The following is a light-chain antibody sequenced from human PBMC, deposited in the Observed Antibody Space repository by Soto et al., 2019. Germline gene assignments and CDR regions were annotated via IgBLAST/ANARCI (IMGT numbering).Light chain of an antibody. CDR3: QQYNSYWT. V-gene: IGKV1-5*01. CDR2: DAS. J-gene: IGKJ1*01. Sequence: DIQMTQSPSSRSASVGDRVTITCRASQSISSYLNWYQQKPGKAPKLLIYDASSLESGVPSRFSGSGSGTEITLTISSLQPDDFATYYCQQYNSYWTFGQGTKVDIK. CDR1: QSISSY.